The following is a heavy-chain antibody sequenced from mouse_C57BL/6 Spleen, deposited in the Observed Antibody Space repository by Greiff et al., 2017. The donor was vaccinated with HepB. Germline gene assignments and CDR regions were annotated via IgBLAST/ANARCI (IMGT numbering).Heavy chain of an antibody. CDR1: GYTFTSYG. J-gene: IGHJ2*01. CDR3: ARNNESDGRYFDY. Sequence: QVQLKESGAELARPGASVKLSCKASGYTFTSYGISWVKQRTGQGLEWIGEIDPRSGNTYYNEKFKGKATLTADKSSCTAYMELRSLTSEDSAVYFCARNNESDGRYFDYWGQGTPLTVSS. CDR2: IDPRSGNT. V-gene: IGHV1-81*01. D-gene: IGHD1-1*01.